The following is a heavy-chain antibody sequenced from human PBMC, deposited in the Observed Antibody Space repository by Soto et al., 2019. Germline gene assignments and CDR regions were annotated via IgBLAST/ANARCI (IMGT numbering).Heavy chain of an antibody. D-gene: IGHD5-12*01. Sequence: PVESLKISCKGSGYSFTSYWINWVRQMPGKGLEWMGRINPGDSYTNYSPSFQGHVTISADESISTAYLQWSGLKASDTAMYYCARPGGVGRDGYNFVYWGQGTLVTVSS. CDR3: ARPGGVGRDGYNFVY. V-gene: IGHV5-10-1*01. J-gene: IGHJ4*02. CDR1: GYSFTSYW. CDR2: INPGDSYT.